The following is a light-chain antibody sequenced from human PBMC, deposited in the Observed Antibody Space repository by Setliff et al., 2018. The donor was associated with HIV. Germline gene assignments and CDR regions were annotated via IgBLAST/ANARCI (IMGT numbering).Light chain of an antibody. Sequence: QPVLTQPASVSGSPGQSITISCTGISSDVGNYNYVSWYQEHPGKAPKLMIYDVSKRPSGVSNRFSGSKSGNTASLTISGLQAEDEADYHCSSYTGRSTFVFGTGTKVTV. CDR1: SSDVGNYNY. CDR3: SSYTGRSTFV. CDR2: DVS. J-gene: IGLJ1*01. V-gene: IGLV2-14*01.